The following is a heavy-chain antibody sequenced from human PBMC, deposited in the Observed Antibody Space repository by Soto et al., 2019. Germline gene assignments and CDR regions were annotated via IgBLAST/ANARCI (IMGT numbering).Heavy chain of an antibody. CDR3: ARLGAYYQSLDP. CDR2: IYYAGST. CDR1: GGSFSPHY. V-gene: IGHV4-59*08. Sequence: PSETLSLTCTVSGGSFSPHYWGWIRQPPGKGLEWVGYIYYAGSTSYNPSLRGRVTISLETSKSQFSLRLSSVTAADTAVYYCARLGAYYQSLDPWGPGTLVT. J-gene: IGHJ5*02. D-gene: IGHD3-22*01.